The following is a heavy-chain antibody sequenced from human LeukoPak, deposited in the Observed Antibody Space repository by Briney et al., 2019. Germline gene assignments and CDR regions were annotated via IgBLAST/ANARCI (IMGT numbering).Heavy chain of an antibody. J-gene: IGHJ4*02. CDR2: IKQDGSEK. D-gene: IGHD3-22*01. Sequence: GGSLRLSCAASGFTFSSYWMSWVRQAPGKGLEWVANIKQDGSEKYYVDYVKGRFTISRDNAKNSLYLQMNSLRAEDTAVYYCARDHPYYYDSSGYTGIDYWGQGTLVTVSS. V-gene: IGHV3-7*01. CDR3: ARDHPYYYDSSGYTGIDY. CDR1: GFTFSSYW.